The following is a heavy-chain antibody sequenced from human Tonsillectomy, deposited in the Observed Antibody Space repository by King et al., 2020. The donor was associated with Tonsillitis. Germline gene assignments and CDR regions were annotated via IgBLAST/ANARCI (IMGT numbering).Heavy chain of an antibody. CDR3: TTQIYGFQRGSNFYGLDV. V-gene: IGHV3-15*01. CDR2: IYSKADGGRT. J-gene: IGHJ6*02. CDR1: GFTFRNAW. Sequence: VQLVESGGGLVKPGGSLRLSCAGSGFTFRNAWTSWVRQAPGKGLEWVGRIYSKADGGRTDYAAPVKGRFTISRDHSKNSLSLQMSSLKTEDTAVYYCTTQIYGFQRGSNFYGLDVWGQGTTVTVSS. D-gene: IGHD4-17*01.